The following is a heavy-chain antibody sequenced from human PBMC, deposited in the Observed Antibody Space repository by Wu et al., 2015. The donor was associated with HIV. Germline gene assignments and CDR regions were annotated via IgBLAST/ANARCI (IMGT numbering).Heavy chain of an antibody. CDR3: ASSVGYCSSTSCSPPFGY. CDR2: ISAYNGNT. D-gene: IGHD2-2*01. V-gene: IGHV1-18*01. CDR1: GYTFTSYG. Sequence: QVQLVQSGAEVKKPGASVKVSCKASGYTFTSYGISWVRQAPGQGLEWMGWISAYNGNTNYAQKLQGRVTMTTDTSTSTAYMELRSLRSDDTAVYYCASSVGYCSSTSCSPPFGYWGQGTLVTVSS. J-gene: IGHJ4*02.